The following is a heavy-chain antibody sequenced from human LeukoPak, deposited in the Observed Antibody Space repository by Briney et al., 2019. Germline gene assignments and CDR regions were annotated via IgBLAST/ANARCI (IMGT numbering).Heavy chain of an antibody. Sequence: SETLCLTCTVSGGSISSGGYYWSWIRQHPGKGLEWIGYIYYSGSTYYNPSLKSRVTISVDTSKNQFSLKLSSVTAADTAVYYCARTSTPGGWFDPWGQGTLVTVSS. J-gene: IGHJ5*02. D-gene: IGHD2-2*01. V-gene: IGHV4-31*03. CDR2: IYYSGST. CDR1: GGSISSGGYY. CDR3: ARTSTPGGWFDP.